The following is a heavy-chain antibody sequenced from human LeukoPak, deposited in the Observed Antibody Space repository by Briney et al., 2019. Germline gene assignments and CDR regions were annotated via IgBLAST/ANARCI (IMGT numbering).Heavy chain of an antibody. J-gene: IGHJ4*02. CDR1: GFTFSSYS. V-gene: IGHV3-21*01. CDR3: AREGPGNLYYYDSSGSYDY. Sequence: GGSLRLSCAASGFTFSSYSMNWVRQAPGNGLEWVSSIISISSYIYYADSVKGRFTISRDNAKNSLYLQMNSLRAEDTAVYYCAREGPGNLYYYDSSGSYDYWGQGTLVTVSS. D-gene: IGHD3-22*01. CDR2: IISISSYI.